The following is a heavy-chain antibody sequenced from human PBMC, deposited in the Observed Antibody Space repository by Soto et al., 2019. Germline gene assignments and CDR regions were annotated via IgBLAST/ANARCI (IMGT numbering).Heavy chain of an antibody. CDR1: GYTLTSYY. CDR3: ARRISTTSKYYYYGMDV. J-gene: IGHJ6*02. CDR2: INPSGGIT. V-gene: IGHV1-46*01. Sequence: ASVKVSCKASGYTLTSYYLHWVRQAPGQGPEWMGIINPSGGITNDAQKFQDRVTMTSDTSTSTVYMELSSLRSDDTAVYYCARRISTTSKYYYYGMDVWGQGTTVTVSS. D-gene: IGHD2-2*01.